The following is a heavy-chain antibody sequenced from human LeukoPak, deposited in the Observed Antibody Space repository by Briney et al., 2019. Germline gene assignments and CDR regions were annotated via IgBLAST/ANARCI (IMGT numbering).Heavy chain of an antibody. CDR3: AREWFGELLSGYFDY. CDR2: ISSSSSYI. CDR1: GFTFSSYS. D-gene: IGHD3-10*01. V-gene: IGHV3-21*01. J-gene: IGHJ4*02. Sequence: GGSLRLSCAASGFTFSSYSMNWIRQAPGKGLEWVSSISSSSSYIYYADSVKGRFTISGDNAKNSLYLQMNSLRAEDTAVYYCAREWFGELLSGYFDYWGQGTLVTVSS.